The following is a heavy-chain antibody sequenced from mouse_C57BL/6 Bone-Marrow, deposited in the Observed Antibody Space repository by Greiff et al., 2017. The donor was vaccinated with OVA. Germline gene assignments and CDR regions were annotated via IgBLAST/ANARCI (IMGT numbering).Heavy chain of an antibody. D-gene: IGHD2-1*01. J-gene: IGHJ2*01. CDR3: AIFYYTYFDY. V-gene: IGHV3-6*01. Sequence: EVKLEESGPGLVKPSQSLSLTCSVTGYSITSGYYWNWIRQFPGNKLEWMGYISYDGSNNYNPSLKNRISITRDTSKNQFFLKLNSVTTEDTATYYCAIFYYTYFDYWGQGTTLTVSS. CDR1: GYSITSGYY. CDR2: ISYDGSN.